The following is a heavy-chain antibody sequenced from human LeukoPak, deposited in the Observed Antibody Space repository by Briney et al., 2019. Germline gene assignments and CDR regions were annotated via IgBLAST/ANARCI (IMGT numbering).Heavy chain of an antibody. CDR2: INQDGSEK. CDR3: ARDIEAAGICFDY. J-gene: IGHJ4*02. D-gene: IGHD6-13*01. Sequence: PGGSLRLSCAASGFTFSPYWMSWVRQAPGKGLEWVANINQDGSEKYYVDSVRGRFTISRDNAKNSLYLQMNSLRAEDAAVYYCARDIEAAGICFDYWGQGILVTVSS. V-gene: IGHV3-7*01. CDR1: GFTFSPYW.